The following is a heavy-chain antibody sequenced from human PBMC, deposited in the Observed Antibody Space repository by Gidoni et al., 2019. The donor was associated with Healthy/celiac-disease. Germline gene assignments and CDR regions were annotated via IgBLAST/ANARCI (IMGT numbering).Heavy chain of an antibody. J-gene: IGHJ4*02. CDR2: VIPIFGTA. CDR3: ARSESSSSRFDY. V-gene: IGHV1-69*01. D-gene: IGHD6-6*01. Sequence: QVQLVQSGAEVQKPGTSVKVSCKASGGPFSSYAIRWVRQAPGQGLEWMGGVIPIFGTANYAQKFQGRVTIAADESTSTAYMELSSLRSEDTAVYYCARSESSSSRFDYWGQGTLVTVSS. CDR1: GGPFSSYA.